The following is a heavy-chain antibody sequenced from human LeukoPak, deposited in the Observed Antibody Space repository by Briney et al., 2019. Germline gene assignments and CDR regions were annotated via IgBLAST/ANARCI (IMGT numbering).Heavy chain of an antibody. D-gene: IGHD1-7*01. J-gene: IGHJ4*02. Sequence: SETLSLTCTVSGGSISSYYRSWIRQAPGKGLERIGEINQSGTTNCDPSLKSRVSMSIDTSNSQFSLNLRSVTAADTAVYYCARYVPVKTGPTRPSFDYWGQGILVTVSS. CDR3: ARYVPVKTGPTRPSFDY. CDR2: INQSGTT. CDR1: GGSISSYY. V-gene: IGHV4-34*10.